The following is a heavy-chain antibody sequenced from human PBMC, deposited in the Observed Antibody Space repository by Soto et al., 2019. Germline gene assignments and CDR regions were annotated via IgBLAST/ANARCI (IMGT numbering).Heavy chain of an antibody. CDR2: IHHSGST. D-gene: IGHD3-10*01. CDR1: GGSISRGGYY. CDR3: VRGVLS. J-gene: IGHJ1*01. Sequence: QGQLQESGPGLVKAAQTLSLTCNVSGGSISRGGYYWTWIRQHPGKGLEWIGHIHHSGSTFYNPSLNSRVSISVDTSKNQFSLQLSSVTAADTAVYFCVRGVLSWGQGTLVTVSS. V-gene: IGHV4-31*03.